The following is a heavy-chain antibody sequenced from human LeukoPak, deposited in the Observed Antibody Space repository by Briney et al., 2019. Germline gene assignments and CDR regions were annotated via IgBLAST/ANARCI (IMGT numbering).Heavy chain of an antibody. D-gene: IGHD6-25*01. J-gene: IGHJ4*02. V-gene: IGHV4-34*01. CDR3: ARHYYSSDGFDY. Sequence: SETLSLTCDVYSGSFGGYYWSWIRQPPGRGLEWIGEINHSGSTSYNPSLKSRVSISVDASKNQFSLKLSSVTAADTAVYYCARHYYSSDGFDYWGQGTLVTVSS. CDR1: SGSFGGYY. CDR2: INHSGST.